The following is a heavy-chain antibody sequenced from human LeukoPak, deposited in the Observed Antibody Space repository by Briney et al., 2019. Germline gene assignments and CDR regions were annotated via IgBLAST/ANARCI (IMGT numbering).Heavy chain of an antibody. CDR2: IRAYNGNT. D-gene: IGHD3-16*02. CDR1: GYTFTSYG. J-gene: IGHJ4*02. V-gene: IGHV1-18*01. Sequence: ASVKVSCKASGYTFTSYGISWVRQAPGQGLEWMGWIRAYNGNTNYAQKLQGRVTMTTDTSTSTACMELRSLRSDDTAVYYCARIYDYVWGSYRYYFDYWGQGTLVTVSS. CDR3: ARIYDYVWGSYRYYFDY.